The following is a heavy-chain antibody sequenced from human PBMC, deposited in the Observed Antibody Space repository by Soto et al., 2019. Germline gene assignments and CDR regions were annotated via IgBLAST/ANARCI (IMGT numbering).Heavy chain of an antibody. Sequence: GGSLRLSCAASGFTFDDYAMHWVRQAPGKGLEWVSGISWNSGSIGYADSVKGRFTITRDNAKNSLYLQMNSLRDEDTALYYCAKGDKILTGYRQFDYWGQGTLVTVSS. CDR3: AKGDKILTGYRQFDY. CDR2: ISWNSGSI. V-gene: IGHV3-9*01. J-gene: IGHJ4*02. CDR1: GFTFDDYA. D-gene: IGHD3-9*01.